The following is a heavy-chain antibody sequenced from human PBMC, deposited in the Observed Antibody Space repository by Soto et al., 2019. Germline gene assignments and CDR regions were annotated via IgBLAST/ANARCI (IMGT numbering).Heavy chain of an antibody. CDR2: ISSNGGST. Sequence: AVKRKCVASGFTFISYTMHWVRQAPGKGLEYVSAISSNGGSTYYADSVKGRFTISRDNSKNTLYLQMSSLRAEDTAVYYCVKDKGGYSFDYWGQGTLVTVS. CDR1: GFTFISYT. J-gene: IGHJ4*02. V-gene: IGHV3-64D*06. CDR3: VKDKGGYSFDY. D-gene: IGHD3-22*01.